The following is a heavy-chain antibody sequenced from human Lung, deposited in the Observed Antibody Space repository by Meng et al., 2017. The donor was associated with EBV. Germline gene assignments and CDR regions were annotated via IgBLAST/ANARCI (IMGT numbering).Heavy chain of an antibody. Sequence: EAGGGLVQPGGALRLSCAASGFTFSSYAMRWVRQAPGKGLEWVAVISYDGSNKYYADSVKGRFTISRDNSKNTLYLQMNSLRAEDTAVYYCARARSIAAAVIDYWGQGTLVTVSS. CDR3: ARARSIAAAVIDY. J-gene: IGHJ4*02. CDR2: ISYDGSNK. D-gene: IGHD6-13*01. CDR1: GFTFSSYA. V-gene: IGHV3-30-3*01.